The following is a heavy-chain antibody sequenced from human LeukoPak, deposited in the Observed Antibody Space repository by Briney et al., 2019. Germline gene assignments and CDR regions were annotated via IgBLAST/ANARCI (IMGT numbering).Heavy chain of an antibody. CDR2: IYYSGST. CDR1: GGSISSGGHY. CDR3: ARLVCGGGSCPAEFDY. D-gene: IGHD2-15*01. Sequence: PSETLSLTCIVSGGSISSGGHYWGWIRQPPGKGLEWIGSIYYSGSTYDNPSLNSRVTMFIDMSKNHFSLKMSSVTATDTAVYYCARLVCGGGSCPAEFDYWGQGTLVTVSS. J-gene: IGHJ4*02. V-gene: IGHV4-39*02.